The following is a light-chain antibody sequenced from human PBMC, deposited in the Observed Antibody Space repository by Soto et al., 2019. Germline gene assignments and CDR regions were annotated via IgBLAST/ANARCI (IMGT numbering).Light chain of an antibody. V-gene: IGKV3-15*01. J-gene: IGKJ1*01. Sequence: EIVMTQSPATLSVSPGERATLSCRASQSVASNLAWYQQKPGQAPRLLIYSTSTRATGIPARFSGSGSGTEFTLTISSLQSEDFALYYCQQYNNRPPGTFGQGTKVEIK. CDR2: STS. CDR1: QSVASN. CDR3: QQYNNRPPGT.